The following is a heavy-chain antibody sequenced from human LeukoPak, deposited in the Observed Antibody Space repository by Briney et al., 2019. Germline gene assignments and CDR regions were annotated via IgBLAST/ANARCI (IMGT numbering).Heavy chain of an antibody. V-gene: IGHV3-53*01. J-gene: IGHJ4*02. Sequence: GGSLRLSCAASGFTFSNYAMSWVRQAPGKGLEWVSVIYSGGSTYYADSVKGRFTISRDNSKNTLYLQMNSLRAEDTAVYYCARDQGRGPFDYWGQGTLVTVSS. CDR3: ARDQGRGPFDY. D-gene: IGHD3-10*01. CDR1: GFTFSNYA. CDR2: IYSGGST.